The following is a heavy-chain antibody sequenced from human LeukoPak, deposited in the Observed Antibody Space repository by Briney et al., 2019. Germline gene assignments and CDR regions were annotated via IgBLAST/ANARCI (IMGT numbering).Heavy chain of an antibody. CDR1: GFTFSSYA. V-gene: IGHV3-23*01. Sequence: GGSLRLSCAASGFTFSSYAMNWARQAPGKGLEWVSTISGSGDSTYYADSVKGRFTISRDDAKSSLYLQMSSLRDEDTAVYYCARAMRSGYDYWGQGTLVTVSS. CDR2: ISGSGDST. J-gene: IGHJ4*02. D-gene: IGHD5-12*01. CDR3: ARAMRSGYDY.